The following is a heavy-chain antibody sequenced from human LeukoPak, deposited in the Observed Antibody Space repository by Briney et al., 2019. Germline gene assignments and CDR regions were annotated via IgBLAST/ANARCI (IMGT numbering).Heavy chain of an antibody. CDR3: DKALPNLDIVVPDAIGGLGYAFDI. Sequence: QPGRSLRLSCAASGFTFSSYGMHWVRQAPGKGREWVAVISYDGSNKYYADSVKGRFTISRDNSKNTLYLQMNSLRAEDTGVYYCDKALPNLDIVVPDAIGGLGYAFDIWGQGTMVTVSS. CDR1: GFTFSSYG. J-gene: IGHJ3*02. D-gene: IGHD2-2*01. V-gene: IGHV3-30*18. CDR2: ISYDGSNK.